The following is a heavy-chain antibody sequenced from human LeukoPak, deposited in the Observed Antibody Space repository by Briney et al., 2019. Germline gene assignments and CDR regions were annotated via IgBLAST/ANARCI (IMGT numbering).Heavy chain of an antibody. J-gene: IGHJ4*02. CDR3: ARGAGSSGWYVTDY. Sequence: PGGSLRLSCAASGFTVSSNYMSWVRQAPGKGLEWVSVIYSGGSTYYADSVKGRFTISRDNSKNTLYLQMNSLRAEDTAVYYCARGAGSSGWYVTDYWGQGTLVTVSS. V-gene: IGHV3-66*01. CDR1: GFTVSSNY. CDR2: IYSGGST. D-gene: IGHD6-19*01.